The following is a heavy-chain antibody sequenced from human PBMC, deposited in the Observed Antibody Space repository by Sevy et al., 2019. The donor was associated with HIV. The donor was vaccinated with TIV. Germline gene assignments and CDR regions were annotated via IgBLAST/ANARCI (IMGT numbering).Heavy chain of an antibody. V-gene: IGHV3-23*01. CDR3: AKGGGGHYDPDEIGYYFYYYNMDV. J-gene: IGHJ6*03. D-gene: IGHD3-22*01. Sequence: GGSLRLSCAVSGFSFDSYGMTWVRQAPGKGLEWVSGISGSGTRTYYADSVKGRFSISRDNSKNRLYLKMNSLRSEDTGIYYCAKGGGGHYDPDEIGYYFYYYNMDVWGKGTTVTVSS. CDR2: ISGSGTRT. CDR1: GFSFDSYG.